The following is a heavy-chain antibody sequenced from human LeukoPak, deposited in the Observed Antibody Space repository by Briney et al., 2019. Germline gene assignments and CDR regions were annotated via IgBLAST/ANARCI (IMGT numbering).Heavy chain of an antibody. V-gene: IGHV3-30*03. CDR2: ISYDGSNK. Sequence: PGGSLRLSCAASGFTFSSYGMHWVRQAPGKGLEWVAVISYDGSNKYYADSVKGRFTISRDNSKNTLYLQMNSLRAEDTAVYYCARHFGTWGKGTLVTVSS. D-gene: IGHD3/OR15-3a*01. CDR1: GFTFSSYG. CDR3: ARHFGT. J-gene: IGHJ4*02.